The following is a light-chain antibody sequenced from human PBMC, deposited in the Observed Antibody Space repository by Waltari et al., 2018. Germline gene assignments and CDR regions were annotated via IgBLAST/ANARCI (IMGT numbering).Light chain of an antibody. J-gene: IGLJ3*02. Sequence: SYELTQPPSVSVSPGQTARITCSGDALAKKSAYWYQQKSGQAPVLVIFEDTKRPSAIPERFSGSSSGTMATLTITGAQVEDEADYYCYSTDSTGHERVFGGGTELTVL. CDR1: ALAKKS. CDR2: EDT. V-gene: IGLV3-10*01. CDR3: YSTDSTGHERV.